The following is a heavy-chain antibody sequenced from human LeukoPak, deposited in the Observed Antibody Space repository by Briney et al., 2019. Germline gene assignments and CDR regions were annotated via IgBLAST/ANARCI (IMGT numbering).Heavy chain of an antibody. CDR2: IYPGDSDT. CDR3: AIHYYYDSSGYFGAFDI. Sequence: GESLKISCKGSGYSFTSYWIGWVRQMPGKGLEWMGIIYPGDSDTGYSPSFQGQVTISADKSISTAYLQWSSLKASDTAMYYCAIHYYYDSSGYFGAFDIWGQGTMVTVSS. D-gene: IGHD3-22*01. V-gene: IGHV5-51*01. J-gene: IGHJ3*02. CDR1: GYSFTSYW.